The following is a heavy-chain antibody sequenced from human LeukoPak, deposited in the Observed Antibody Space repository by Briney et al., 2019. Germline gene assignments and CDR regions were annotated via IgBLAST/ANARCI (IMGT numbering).Heavy chain of an antibody. CDR1: GFTFDDYG. CDR3: ARDLGEPRAPGAFDI. Sequence: PGGSLRLSCAASGFTFDDYGMSWVRQAPGKGLEWVSGINCNGGSTGYADSVKGRFTISRDNAKNSLYLQMNSLRAEDTAVYYCARDLGEPRAPGAFDIWGQGTMVTVSS. CDR2: INCNGGST. V-gene: IGHV3-20*04. J-gene: IGHJ3*02. D-gene: IGHD1-26*01.